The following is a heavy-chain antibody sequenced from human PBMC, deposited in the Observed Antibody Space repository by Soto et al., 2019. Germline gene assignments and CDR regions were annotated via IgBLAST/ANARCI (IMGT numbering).Heavy chain of an antibody. D-gene: IGHD2-21*01. J-gene: IGHJ6*02. Sequence: ASVKVSCKASGDTRTDFSMHWVRQAPGQRPEWMGWLSVSNGDTKYAQKFQGRVTITRDTSTRTAYMELSNLRSEDTAVYYCATAEGDCGGGSCYNYFYPYGMDPWGQGTTVTVSS. CDR1: GDTRTDFS. V-gene: IGHV1-3*01. CDR2: LSVSNGDT. CDR3: ATAEGDCGGGSCYNYFYPYGMDP.